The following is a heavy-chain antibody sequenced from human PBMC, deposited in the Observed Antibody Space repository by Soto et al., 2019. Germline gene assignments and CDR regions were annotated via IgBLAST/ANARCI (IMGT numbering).Heavy chain of an antibody. CDR2: ISGSGDSK. J-gene: IGHJ4*02. CDR1: GFTFSSYA. V-gene: IGHV3-23*01. Sequence: EVQLLESGGGLVQPGGSLRLSCAASGFTFSSYAMSWVRQAPGKGLEWVSVISGSGDSKYYADSVKGRFTIYRDNSKNTLYLQMNSLRFEDTAVYYCAKRAYGSEFDYWGQGNLCSVYS. CDR3: AKRAYGSEFDY. D-gene: IGHD3-10*01.